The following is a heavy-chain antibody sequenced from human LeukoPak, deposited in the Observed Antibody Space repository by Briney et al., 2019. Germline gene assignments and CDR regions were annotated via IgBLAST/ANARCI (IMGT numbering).Heavy chain of an antibody. J-gene: IGHJ4*02. CDR1: GGSISITSYY. CDR2: IYYSGST. D-gene: IGHD3-3*01. Sequence: SETLSLTCTVSGGSISITSYYWGWIRQPPGKGLEWIGSIYYSGSTYYNPSLKSRVTISVDTSKNQFSLKLSSVTAADTAVYYCATPIFGVVIIGPSKTIDYWGQGTLVTVSS. V-gene: IGHV4-39*07. CDR3: ATPIFGVVIIGPSKTIDY.